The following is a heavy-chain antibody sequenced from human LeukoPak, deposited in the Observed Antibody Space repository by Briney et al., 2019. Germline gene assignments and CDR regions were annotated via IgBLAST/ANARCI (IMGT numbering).Heavy chain of an antibody. CDR1: GYSLSDNY. J-gene: IGHJ1*01. Sequence: ASVKVSCKASGYSLSDNYLHWVRQAPGQRLEWMAWINPRNGETKFAPRFQGRVTLTRDTSITAAYMELSRLRPDDTAVYYCARSQFRTTNSGAWGFQPWGQGTLVTVSS. D-gene: IGHD3-16*01. CDR3: ARSQFRTTNSGAWGFQP. V-gene: IGHV1-2*02. CDR2: INPRNGET.